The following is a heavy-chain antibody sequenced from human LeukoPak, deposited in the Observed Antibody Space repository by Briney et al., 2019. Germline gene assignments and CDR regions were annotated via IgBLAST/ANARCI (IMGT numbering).Heavy chain of an antibody. J-gene: IGHJ4*02. CDR3: AKRVSSTSTGDDY. V-gene: IGHV3-23*01. D-gene: IGHD7-27*01. CDR1: GFIFSSYA. CDR2: ISGYTGNT. Sequence: GGSLRLSCAASGFIFSSYAMTWVRQAPGRGLEWVSVISGYTGNTYYADSVKGRFTISRDNSKNTLYLQMNSLRAEDTAVYYCAKRVSSTSTGDDYWGQGTLVTVSS.